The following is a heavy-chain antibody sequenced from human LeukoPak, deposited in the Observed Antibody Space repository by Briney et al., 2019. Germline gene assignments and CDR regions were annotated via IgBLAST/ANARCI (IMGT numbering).Heavy chain of an antibody. J-gene: IGHJ4*02. CDR1: GFTFDDYA. Sequence: GGSLRLSCAASGFTFDDYAMHWVRQAPGKGLEWVSGISWNSGSIGYADSVKGRFTISRDNAKNSLYLHMNSLRAEDTALYYCAKGWNNSSWYAGYYDFWGQGTLVTVSS. CDR2: ISWNSGSI. V-gene: IGHV3-9*01. D-gene: IGHD6-13*01. CDR3: AKGWNNSSWYAGYYDF.